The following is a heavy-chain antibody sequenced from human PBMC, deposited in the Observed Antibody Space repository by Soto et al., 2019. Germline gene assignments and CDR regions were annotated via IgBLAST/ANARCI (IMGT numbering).Heavy chain of an antibody. D-gene: IGHD6-6*01. V-gene: IGHV3-21*01. Sequence: EVQLVESGGGLVKPGGSLRLSCAASGITFSSYSMNWVRQAPGKGLEWVSSISSSSSYIYYADSVKGRFTISRDNAKNSLYLQINSLRAEDTAVYYCAGDSSSYFDYWGQGTLVTVSS. CDR3: AGDSSSYFDY. CDR1: GITFSSYS. CDR2: ISSSSSYI. J-gene: IGHJ4*02.